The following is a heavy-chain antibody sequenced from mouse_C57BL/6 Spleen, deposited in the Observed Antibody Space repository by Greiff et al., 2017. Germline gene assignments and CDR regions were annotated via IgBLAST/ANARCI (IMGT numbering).Heavy chain of an antibody. V-gene: IGHV5-4*03. CDR3: ARGDYYGSSHWYFDV. CDR2: ISDGGSYT. J-gene: IGHJ1*03. D-gene: IGHD1-1*01. CDR1: GFTFSSYA. Sequence: EVMLVESGGGLVKPGGSLKLSCAASGFTFSSYAMSWVRQTPEKRLEWVATISDGGSYTYYPDNVKGRFTISRDNAKNNLYLQMSHLKSEDTAMYYCARGDYYGSSHWYFDVWGTGTTVTVSS.